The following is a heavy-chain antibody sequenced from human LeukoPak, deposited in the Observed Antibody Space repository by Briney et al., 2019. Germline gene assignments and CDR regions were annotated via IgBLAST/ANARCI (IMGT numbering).Heavy chain of an antibody. CDR1: GGTFSSYA. Sequence: SVKVSCKASGGTFSSYAISWVRQAPGQGLEWMGGIIPIFGTANYAQKFQGRVTITTDESTSTAYMELSSLGSEDTAVYYCAVKWVAVAGGPYNWFDPWGQGTLVTVSS. J-gene: IGHJ5*02. D-gene: IGHD6-19*01. CDR3: AVKWVAVAGGPYNWFDP. V-gene: IGHV1-69*05. CDR2: IIPIFGTA.